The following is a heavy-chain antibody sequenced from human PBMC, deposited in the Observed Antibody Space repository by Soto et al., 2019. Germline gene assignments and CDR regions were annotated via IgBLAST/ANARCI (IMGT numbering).Heavy chain of an antibody. D-gene: IGHD3-10*01. CDR3: ASIRGGMGY. CDR1: GITLSDHF. J-gene: IGHJ4*02. CDR2: TKAKAYSYTT. Sequence: EVQLVESGGGLVQPGGSLRLSCAASGITLSDHFIDWVRQAPGKGLDWVGRTKAKAYSYTTEYAASVKGRFTISRDDSENSVYLQMNSLKSVDTAVYYCASIRGGMGYWGQGTLVTVSP. V-gene: IGHV3-72*01.